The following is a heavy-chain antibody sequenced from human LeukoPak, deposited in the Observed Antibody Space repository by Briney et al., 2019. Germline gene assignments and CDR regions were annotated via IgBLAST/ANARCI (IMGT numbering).Heavy chain of an antibody. CDR3: ARVGIRLYYYYGMDV. Sequence: SETLSLTCIVSGYSISSGYYWGWIRQPPGKGLEWIGSIYHSGSSLYNPSLKSRVTISVDTSKNQFSLKLSSVTAADTAVYYCARVGIRLYYYYGMDVWGQGTTVTVSS. D-gene: IGHD5-18*01. J-gene: IGHJ6*02. V-gene: IGHV4-38-2*02. CDR2: IYHSGSS. CDR1: GYSISSGYY.